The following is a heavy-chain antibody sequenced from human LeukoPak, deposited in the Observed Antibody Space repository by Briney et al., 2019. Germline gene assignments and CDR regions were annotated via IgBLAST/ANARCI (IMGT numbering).Heavy chain of an antibody. Sequence: GASVKVSCRTSGYTFSDYYLHWVRQAPGQGLEWVGWINPDSGATNYAQKFQGRVTLTRDTSISTAYMDLSRLTSDDTAVYYCARDRSRNILVVPAAIFEFWGQGTLVTVSS. CDR3: ARDRSRNILVVPAAIFEF. D-gene: IGHD2-2*02. J-gene: IGHJ4*02. V-gene: IGHV1-2*02. CDR1: GYTFSDYY. CDR2: INPDSGAT.